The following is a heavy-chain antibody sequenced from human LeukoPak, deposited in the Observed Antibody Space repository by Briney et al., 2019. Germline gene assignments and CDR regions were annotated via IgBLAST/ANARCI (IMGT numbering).Heavy chain of an antibody. Sequence: SETLSLTCAVYGGSISSYYWSWIRQPPGKGLEWIGYIYYSGSTNYNPSLKSRVTISVDTSKNQFSLKLSSVTAADTAVYYCARDRHYDFWSGYFSPQVQNYYYYMDVWGKGTTVTVSS. CDR2: IYYSGST. CDR1: GGSISSYY. J-gene: IGHJ6*03. CDR3: ARDRHYDFWSGYFSPQVQNYYYYMDV. V-gene: IGHV4-59*01. D-gene: IGHD3-3*01.